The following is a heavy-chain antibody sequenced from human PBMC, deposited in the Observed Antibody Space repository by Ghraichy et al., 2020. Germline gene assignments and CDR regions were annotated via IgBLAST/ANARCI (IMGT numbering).Heavy chain of an antibody. Sequence: GGSLRLSCAASGFTVSSNYMSWVRQAPGKGLEWVSVIYSGGSTYYADSVKGRFTISRDNSKNTLYLQMNSLRAEDTSVYYCASAYYDSSEVWGQGTLVTVSS. CDR2: IYSGGST. CDR3: ASAYYDSSEV. CDR1: GFTVSSNY. D-gene: IGHD3-22*01. V-gene: IGHV3-53*01. J-gene: IGHJ4*02.